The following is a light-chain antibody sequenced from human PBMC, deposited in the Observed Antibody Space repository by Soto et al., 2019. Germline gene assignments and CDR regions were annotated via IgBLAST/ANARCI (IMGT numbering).Light chain of an antibody. CDR1: NNDVGAYPY. CDR3: SSFATSGTTVI. V-gene: IGLV2-14*01. Sequence: QSALTQPASVSGSPGQSITISCTGTNNDVGAYPYVSWYQQHPGTAPKLIIYEVTKRPSGISDRFSGSKSGNTASLTISGLQAEDESDYYCSSFATSGTTVIFGGGTKLTVL. J-gene: IGLJ2*01. CDR2: EVT.